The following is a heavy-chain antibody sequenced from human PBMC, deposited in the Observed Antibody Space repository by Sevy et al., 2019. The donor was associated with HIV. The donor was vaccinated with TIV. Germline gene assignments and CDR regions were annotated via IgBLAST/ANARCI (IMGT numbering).Heavy chain of an antibody. CDR1: GFTFSSYS. CDR2: ISSSSSYI. D-gene: IGHD1-26*01. Sequence: RGCLRLSCAASGFTFSSYSMNWVRQAPGKGLERVSSISSSSSYIYYADSVKGRFTISRDNAKNSLYLQINSLRAEDTAVYYCARDSQGWELRSAFDIWGQGTMVIVSS. J-gene: IGHJ3*02. CDR3: ARDSQGWELRSAFDI. V-gene: IGHV3-21*01.